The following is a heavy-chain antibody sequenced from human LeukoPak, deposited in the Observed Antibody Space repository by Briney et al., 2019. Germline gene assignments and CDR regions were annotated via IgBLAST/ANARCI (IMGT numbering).Heavy chain of an antibody. CDR3: ARVGLWSGVSYYFDY. J-gene: IGHJ4*02. V-gene: IGHV4-34*01. D-gene: IGHD3-3*01. Sequence: SETLSLTCAVYGGSFSGYYWSWIRQPPGKGLEWIGEINHSGSTNYNPSLKSRVTISVDTSKNQFSLKLSSVTAADTAVYYCARVGLWSGVSYYFDYWGQGTLVTVSS. CDR2: INHSGST. CDR1: GGSFSGYY.